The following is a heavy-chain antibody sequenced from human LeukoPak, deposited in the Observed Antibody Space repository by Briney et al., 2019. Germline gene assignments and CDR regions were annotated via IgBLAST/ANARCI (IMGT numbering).Heavy chain of an antibody. Sequence: GGSLRLSCAASGFTLSSYWMHWVRQVPGKEPVWVARINSDGSVTNYADSVTGRFTISRDSAKNTLYLQMNSLGVEDTALYYCAKGAPMDYWGQGTLVAVSS. V-gene: IGHV3-74*01. CDR1: GFTLSSYW. J-gene: IGHJ4*02. CDR3: AKGAPMDY. CDR2: INSDGSVT. D-gene: IGHD1-26*01.